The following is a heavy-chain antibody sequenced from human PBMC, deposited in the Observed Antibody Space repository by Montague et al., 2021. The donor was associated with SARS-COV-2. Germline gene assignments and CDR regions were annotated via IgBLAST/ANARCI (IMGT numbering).Heavy chain of an antibody. CDR2: LHDKGST. J-gene: IGHJ4*02. D-gene: IGHD1-26*01. V-gene: IGHV4-4*02. Sequence: SETLSLTCAVSGDSILSRNSGERTRVPQALGQVGVGVLHDKGSTKYKPSLKSRVSMSVDKSWNQFSLRLTSVTAADTAIYYCARKGSGRSDLAYWGQGTLVTVSS. CDR1: GDSILSRNS. CDR3: ARKGSGRSDLAY.